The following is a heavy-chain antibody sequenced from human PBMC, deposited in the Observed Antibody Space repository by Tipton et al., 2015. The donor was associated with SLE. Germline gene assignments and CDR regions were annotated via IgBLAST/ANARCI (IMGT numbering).Heavy chain of an antibody. CDR3: ARGGPIQMWELLGAFDI. Sequence: FLRLSCAASGFTFSSYGMHWVRQAPGKGLEWVAVIWYDGSNKYYADSVKGRFTISRDNSKNTLYLQMNSLRAEDTAMYYCARGGPIQMWELLGAFDIWGQGTMVTVSS. D-gene: IGHD1-26*01. V-gene: IGHV3-33*08. CDR1: GFTFSSYG. J-gene: IGHJ3*02. CDR2: IWYDGSNK.